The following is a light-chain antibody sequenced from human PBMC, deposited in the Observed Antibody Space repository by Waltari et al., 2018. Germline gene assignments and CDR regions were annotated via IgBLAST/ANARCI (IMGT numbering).Light chain of an antibody. J-gene: IGLJ2*01. Sequence: SSELTQDPAVSVALGQTVRITCQGDTLRRHHASWFQQKPGQTPVVVVHGENNRPSGLPDGVSGSRSGNTVSLTIAGVQAEDEADYYGNSRDSSGDRLVFGGGTKLTVL. CDR1: TLRRHH. CDR3: NSRDSSGDRLV. V-gene: IGLV3-19*01. CDR2: GEN.